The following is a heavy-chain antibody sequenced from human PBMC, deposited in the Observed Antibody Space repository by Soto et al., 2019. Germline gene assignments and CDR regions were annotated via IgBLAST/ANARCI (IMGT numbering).Heavy chain of an antibody. V-gene: IGHV1-69*06. D-gene: IGHD3-22*01. CDR2: IIPIFGTA. J-gene: IGHJ4*02. CDR3: ARGDYYDSSGYYFVDY. Sequence: ASVKVSCKASGGTFSSYAISWVRQAPGQGLEWMGGIIPIFGTANYAQKFQGRVTITADKSTSTACMELSSLRSEDTAVYYCARGDYYDSSGYYFVDYWGQGTLVTVSS. CDR1: GGTFSSYA.